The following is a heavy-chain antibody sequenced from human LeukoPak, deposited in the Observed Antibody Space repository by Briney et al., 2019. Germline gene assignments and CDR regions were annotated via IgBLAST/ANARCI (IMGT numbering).Heavy chain of an antibody. V-gene: IGHV3-43*02. CDR2: ITGDGRST. Sequence: GGSLRLSCAASGFTFHLYAMHWVRLAPGKGLEWVSLITGDGRSTYYADSVKGRFTISRDNSKNSLYLQMNSLRTEDTALYYCAKSHPPTVTTEEGEYLQHWGQGTLVTVSS. CDR3: AKSHPPTVTTEEGEYLQH. J-gene: IGHJ1*01. CDR1: GFTFHLYA. D-gene: IGHD4-17*01.